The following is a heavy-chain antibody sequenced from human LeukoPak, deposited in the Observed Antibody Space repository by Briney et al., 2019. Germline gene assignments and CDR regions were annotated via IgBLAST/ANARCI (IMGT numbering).Heavy chain of an antibody. CDR2: IYHSGST. CDR3: ARGHDYGAKGAFDI. J-gene: IGHJ3*02. CDR1: GGSISSGGYS. V-gene: IGHV4-30-2*01. Sequence: MSSETLSLTCTVSGGSISSGGYSWSWIRQPPGKGLEWIGYIYHSGSTYYNPSLKSRVTISVDRSKNQFSLKLSSVTAADTAVYYCARGHDYGAKGAFDIWGQGTMVTVSS. D-gene: IGHD4-23*01.